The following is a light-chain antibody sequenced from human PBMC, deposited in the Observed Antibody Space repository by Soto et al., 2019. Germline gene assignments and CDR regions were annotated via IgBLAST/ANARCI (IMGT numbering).Light chain of an antibody. CDR1: SFNIGSNA. Sequence: QSVLTQPPSASRTPGQRVTISCSGSSFNIGSNAVNWYQQLPGTAPKLMIYDVSNRPSGISNRFSGSKSGNTASLTISGLQAEDEADYYCSSFTISRNTVIFGGGTKLTVL. V-gene: IGLV1-44*01. CDR3: SSFTISRNTVI. J-gene: IGLJ2*01. CDR2: DVS.